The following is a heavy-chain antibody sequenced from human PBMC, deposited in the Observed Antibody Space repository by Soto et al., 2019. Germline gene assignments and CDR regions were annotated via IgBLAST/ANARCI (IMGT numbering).Heavy chain of an antibody. J-gene: IGHJ6*03. CDR3: ARWVLGYCSSTRCYGSYYYYMDV. V-gene: IGHV3-23*01. CDR1: GFTFSSYA. D-gene: IGHD2-2*01. CDR2: ISGSGGST. Sequence: PGGSLRLSCAASGFTFSSYAMSWVRQAPGKGLEWVSAISGSGGSTYYADSVKGRFTISRDNSKNTLYLQMNSLRAEDTAVYYCARWVLGYCSSTRCYGSYYYYMDVWGKGTTVTVSS.